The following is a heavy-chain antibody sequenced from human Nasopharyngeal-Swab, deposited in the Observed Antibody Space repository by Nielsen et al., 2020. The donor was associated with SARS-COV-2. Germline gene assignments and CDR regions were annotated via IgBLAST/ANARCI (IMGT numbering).Heavy chain of an antibody. V-gene: IGHV3-33*06. J-gene: IGHJ4*02. CDR1: GFTFRTHG. CDR2: IWTDGSDI. CDR3: AKGTGMTYRAIDY. D-gene: IGHD1-14*01. Sequence: GESLKISCAVSGFTFRTHGMHWVRQAPGKGLEWVAVIWTDGSDIYYADSVKGRVTISRDNSKNTLYLQMSSLRAEDTAVYYCAKGTGMTYRAIDYWGQGTLVTASS.